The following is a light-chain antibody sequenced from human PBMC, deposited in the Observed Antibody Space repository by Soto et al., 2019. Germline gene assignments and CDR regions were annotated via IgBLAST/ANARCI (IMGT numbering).Light chain of an antibody. CDR3: QCYDSSLSGQVV. V-gene: IGLV1-40*01. J-gene: IGLJ2*01. CDR2: GNS. Sequence: QSVLTQPPSVSGAPGQRVTISCTGSSSNIGAGYDVHWYQQLPGTAPKLLIYGNSNRPSGVPDRFSGSKSGTSASLAITGLQAEDEADYYCQCYDSSLSGQVVFGGGTKLTVL. CDR1: SSNIGAGYD.